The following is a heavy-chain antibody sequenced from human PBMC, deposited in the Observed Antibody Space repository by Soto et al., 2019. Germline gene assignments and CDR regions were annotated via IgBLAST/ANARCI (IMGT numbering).Heavy chain of an antibody. V-gene: IGHV1-46*01. D-gene: IGHD3-3*01. CDR2: INPATGAA. Sequence: QLHLVQSGAVVKKPGASVTVSCSASGYPVTAYYMHWVRQAPGRGLEWMGGINPATGAAKYTQTFQGRVTRTRDTSTRTVFMEPIGLTSEDTAAFYCARGGGVGVAGSAAFDMWGQGTLVTVSS. CDR1: GYPVTAYY. J-gene: IGHJ3*02. CDR3: ARGGGVGVAGSAAFDM.